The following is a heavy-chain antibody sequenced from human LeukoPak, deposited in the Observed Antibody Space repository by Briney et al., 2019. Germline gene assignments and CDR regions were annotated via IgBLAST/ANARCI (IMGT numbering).Heavy chain of an antibody. CDR3: ARINDYGDYGDYYYYMDV. D-gene: IGHD4-17*01. Sequence: GGSLRLSCAASGFTFSSYEMNWVRQAPGKGLEWVSYISSSDSTIYYADSVKGRFTISRDNAKNSLYLQMNSLRAEDTAVYYCARINDYGDYGDYYYYMDVWGKGTTVTVSS. CDR2: ISSSDSTI. CDR1: GFTFSSYE. J-gene: IGHJ6*03. V-gene: IGHV3-48*03.